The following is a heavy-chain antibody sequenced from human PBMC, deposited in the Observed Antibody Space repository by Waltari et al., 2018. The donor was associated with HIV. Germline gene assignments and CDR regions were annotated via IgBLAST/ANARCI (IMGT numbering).Heavy chain of an antibody. CDR3: ARDTGYCSFGSCSYNWLDP. CDR1: GFTFSSYA. V-gene: IGHV3-30*01. Sequence: QVHLVESGGGVVQPGRSLRLSCAASGFTFSSYAIHWVRQAPGKGLEWVEIISYDGSNKYYADSVKGRFTISRDNSKNTLYLQMNSLRAEDTSVYYCARDTGYCSFGSCSYNWLDPWGQGTLVSVSS. CDR2: ISYDGSNK. J-gene: IGHJ5*02. D-gene: IGHD2-15*01.